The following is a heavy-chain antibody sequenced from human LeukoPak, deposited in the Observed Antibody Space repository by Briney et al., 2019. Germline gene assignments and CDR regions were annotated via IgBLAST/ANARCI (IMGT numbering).Heavy chain of an antibody. CDR1: GGSFSGHY. J-gene: IGHJ4*02. CDR3: ARGTVDTAMVEMYYYDSSGYYYYD. CDR2: INHSGST. D-gene: IGHD3-22*01. V-gene: IGHV4-34*01. Sequence: NPSETLSLTCAVYGGSFSGHYWSWIRQPPGKGLEWIGEINHSGSTNYNPSLKSRVTISVDTSKNQFSLKLSSVTAADTAVYYCARGTVDTAMVEMYYYDSSGYYYYDWGQGTLVTVSS.